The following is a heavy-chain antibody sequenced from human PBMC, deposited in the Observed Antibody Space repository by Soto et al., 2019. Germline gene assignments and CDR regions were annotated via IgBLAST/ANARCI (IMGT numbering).Heavy chain of an antibody. V-gene: IGHV1-69*13. CDR3: ARDAPCPNAFDI. Sequence: VKVCCKASGGTFRSYAISWAPQPPGPGLERIGGLIPIFGTANYAQKFQGRVTITGDECTSTAYMELSSLRSEDTAVYYCARDAPCPNAFDIWGQGTMVTVSS. CDR1: GGTFRSYA. CDR2: LIPIFGTA. J-gene: IGHJ3*02.